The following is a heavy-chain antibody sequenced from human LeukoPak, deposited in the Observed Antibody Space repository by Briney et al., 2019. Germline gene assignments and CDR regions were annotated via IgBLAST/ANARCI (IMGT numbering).Heavy chain of an antibody. V-gene: IGHV4-59*01. D-gene: IGHD5-18*01. Sequence: SETLSLTCTVSGGSISSYFWSWIRQPPGKGLEWIGYIYYSGSTNYNPSLKSRVTISVDTSKNQFSLKLSSVTAADTAVYYCARDPGIQLWSPYYYYGMDVWGQGTTVTVSS. CDR1: GGSISSYF. CDR2: IYYSGST. CDR3: ARDPGIQLWSPYYYYGMDV. J-gene: IGHJ6*02.